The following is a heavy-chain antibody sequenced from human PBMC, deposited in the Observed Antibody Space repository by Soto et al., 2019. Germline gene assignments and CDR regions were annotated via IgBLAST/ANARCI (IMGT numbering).Heavy chain of an antibody. J-gene: IGHJ2*01. Sequence: QVQLVQSGAEVKKPGSSVTVSCKASGGTFSSYTISWVRQAPGQGLEWMGGIIPIVGTANYAQKCQGRVTITADESTSTAYMALSSLRSEDTAVYYCAGGDHSWLQLCYFDLWGRGTLVTVSS. CDR1: GGTFSSYT. V-gene: IGHV1-69*12. D-gene: IGHD5-12*01. CDR2: IIPIVGTA. CDR3: AGGDHSWLQLCYFDL.